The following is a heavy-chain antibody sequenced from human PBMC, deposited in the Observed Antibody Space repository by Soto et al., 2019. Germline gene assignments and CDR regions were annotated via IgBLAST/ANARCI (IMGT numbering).Heavy chain of an antibody. Sequence: GGSLRLSCAASEFTFCTYWMTWVRQAPGKGLEWVANIGGDGNEKNYVDSVKGRFTVSRDNAKRSLYLQMNSLRVEDTAVYYCVRGLYTGSPHFFYWGQGTLVTVSS. J-gene: IGHJ4*02. V-gene: IGHV3-7*05. CDR2: IGGDGNEK. CDR1: EFTFCTYW. D-gene: IGHD1-26*01. CDR3: VRGLYTGSPHFFY.